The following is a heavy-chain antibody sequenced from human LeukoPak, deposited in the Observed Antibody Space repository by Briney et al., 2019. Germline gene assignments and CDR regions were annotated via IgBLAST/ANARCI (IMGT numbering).Heavy chain of an antibody. D-gene: IGHD5-12*01. V-gene: IGHV3-9*01. CDR1: GFTFDDYA. CDR3: AKAGITEMATTFDY. CDR2: ISWNSGSI. Sequence: GGSLRLSCAASGFTFDDYAMHWVRHAPGKDLEWVSGISWNSGSIVYADSVKGRFTISRDNAKNSLYLQMNSLRAEDTALYYCAKAGITEMATTFDYWGQGTLVTVSS. J-gene: IGHJ4*02.